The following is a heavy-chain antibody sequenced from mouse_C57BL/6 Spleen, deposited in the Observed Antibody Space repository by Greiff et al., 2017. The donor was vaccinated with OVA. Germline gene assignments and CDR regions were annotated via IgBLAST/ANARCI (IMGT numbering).Heavy chain of an antibody. Sequence: QVQLQQSGPELVKPGASVKISCKASGYAFSSSWMNWVKQRPGKGLEWIGRIYPGDGDTNYNGKFKGKATLTADKSSSTAYMQLSSLTSEDSAVYFCARYGYDEGGAFAYWGQGTLVTVSA. V-gene: IGHV1-82*01. CDR1: GYAFSSSW. D-gene: IGHD2-2*01. CDR3: ARYGYDEGGAFAY. J-gene: IGHJ3*01. CDR2: IYPGDGDT.